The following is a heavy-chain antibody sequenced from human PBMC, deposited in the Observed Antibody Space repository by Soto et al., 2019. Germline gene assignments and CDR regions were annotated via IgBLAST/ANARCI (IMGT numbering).Heavy chain of an antibody. Sequence: GGSLRLSCAASGFTFSSYAMHWVRQAPGKGLEWVAVISYDGSNKYYADSVKGRFAISRDNSKNTLYLQMNSLRAEDTAVYYCARSSIAARLGAFDIWGQGTMVTVSS. CDR2: ISYDGSNK. CDR3: ARSSIAARLGAFDI. J-gene: IGHJ3*02. V-gene: IGHV3-30*09. CDR1: GFTFSSYA. D-gene: IGHD6-6*01.